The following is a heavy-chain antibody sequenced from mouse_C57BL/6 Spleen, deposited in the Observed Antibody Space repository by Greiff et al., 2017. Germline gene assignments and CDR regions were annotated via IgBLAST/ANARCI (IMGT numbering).Heavy chain of an antibody. CDR2: ISDGGSYT. CDR3: AREYYGSSYGY. Sequence: EVQGVESGGGLVKPGGSLKLSCAASGFTFSSYAMSWVRQTPEQRLEWVATISDGGSYTYYPDNVKGRFTVSRDNAKNNLYLQMSHLKSEDTAMYYCAREYYGSSYGYWGQGTTLTVSS. V-gene: IGHV5-4*01. J-gene: IGHJ2*01. D-gene: IGHD1-1*01. CDR1: GFTFSSYA.